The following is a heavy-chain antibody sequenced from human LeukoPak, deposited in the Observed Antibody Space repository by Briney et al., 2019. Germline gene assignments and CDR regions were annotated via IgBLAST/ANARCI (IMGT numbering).Heavy chain of an antibody. V-gene: IGHV3-21*01. J-gene: IGHJ4*02. CDR2: ISSSSSYI. Sequence: GGSLRLSCAASGFTFSSYSMNWVRQAPGKGLEWVSSISSSSSYIYYADSVKGRFTISRDNAKNSLYLQMNGLRAEDTAVYYCARDARTVTMGRFGYWGQGTLVTVSS. CDR1: GFTFSSYS. D-gene: IGHD4-17*01. CDR3: ARDARTVTMGRFGY.